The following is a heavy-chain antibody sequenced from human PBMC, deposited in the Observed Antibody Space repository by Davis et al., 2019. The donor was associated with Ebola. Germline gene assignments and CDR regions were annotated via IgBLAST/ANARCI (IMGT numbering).Heavy chain of an antibody. D-gene: IGHD2-15*01. CDR3: ARWDISSFWYSYGMDV. J-gene: IGHJ6*02. CDR1: GFTFSSYS. Sequence: GESLKISCAASGFTFSSYSMNWVRQAPGKGLEWVAVISYDGSNKYYADSVKGRFTISRDNSKNTLYLQMNSLRAEDTAVYYCARWDISSFWYSYGMDVWGQGTTVTVSS. CDR2: ISYDGSNK. V-gene: IGHV3-30*03.